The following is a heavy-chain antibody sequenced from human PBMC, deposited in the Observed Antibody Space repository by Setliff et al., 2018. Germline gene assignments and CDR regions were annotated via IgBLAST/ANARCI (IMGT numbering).Heavy chain of an antibody. CDR1: GLSLSSTTYY. Sequence: SETLSLTCTVSGLSLSSTTYYWAWVRQPPGKGLEYIGHISHGVSTSYSPSLKSRLSISADTSKNQFSLKLTSVTAADTAVYYCARTHCTTTSCFYFHYWGQGTVVTVS. V-gene: IGHV4-30-4*08. D-gene: IGHD2-2*01. CDR2: ISHGVST. CDR3: ARTHCTTTSCFYFHY. J-gene: IGHJ4*02.